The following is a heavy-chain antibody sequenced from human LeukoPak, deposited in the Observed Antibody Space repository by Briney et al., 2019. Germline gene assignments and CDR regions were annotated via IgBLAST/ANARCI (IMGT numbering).Heavy chain of an antibody. V-gene: IGHV3-15*01. CDR3: TTGGDETYYDFWSGYYPY. CDR2: IKSKTDGGTT. D-gene: IGHD3-3*01. J-gene: IGHJ4*02. Sequence: GGSLRLSCAASGFTFSNAWMSWVRQAPGKGLEWVGRIKSKTDGGTTDYAAPVKGRFTISRDDSKNTPYLQMNSLKTEDTAVYYCTTGGDETYYDFWSGYYPYWGQGTLVTVSS. CDR1: GFTFSNAW.